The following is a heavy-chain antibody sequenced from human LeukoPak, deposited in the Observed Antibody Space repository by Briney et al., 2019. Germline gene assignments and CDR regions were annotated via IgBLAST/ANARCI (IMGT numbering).Heavy chain of an antibody. J-gene: IGHJ3*02. Sequence: SEPLSLTCTVSGGSISSYYWSWIRQPPGKGLEWIGHIYYSGSTNYNPSLKSRVTISVDTSKNQFSLKLSSVTAADTAVYYCARGRDYYDSSGYLSDAFDIWGQGTMVTVSS. CDR3: ARGRDYYDSSGYLSDAFDI. CDR2: IYYSGST. D-gene: IGHD3-22*01. CDR1: GGSISSYY. V-gene: IGHV4-59*01.